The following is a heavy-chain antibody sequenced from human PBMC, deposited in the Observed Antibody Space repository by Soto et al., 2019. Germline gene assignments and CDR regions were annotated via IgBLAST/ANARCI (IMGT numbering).Heavy chain of an antibody. Sequence: PGGSLRLSCAASGFTFSSYGMHWVRQAPGKGLEWVAVISYDGSNKYYADSVKGRFTISRDNSKNTLYLQMNSLRAEDTAVYYCAKDFRAGRYYDILTGYSPDVSGPWGQGTLVTVSS. J-gene: IGHJ5*02. CDR3: AKDFRAGRYYDILTGYSPDVSGP. D-gene: IGHD3-9*01. CDR1: GFTFSSYG. CDR2: ISYDGSNK. V-gene: IGHV3-30*18.